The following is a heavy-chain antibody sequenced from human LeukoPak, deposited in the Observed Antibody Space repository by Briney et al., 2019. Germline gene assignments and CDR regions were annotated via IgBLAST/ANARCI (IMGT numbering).Heavy chain of an antibody. CDR3: ATKTYYYDSSGYFSLPDY. CDR1: GSTLTELS. Sequence: ASVKVSCKVSGSTLTELSMHWVRQAPGKGLEWMGGFDPEDGETIYAQKFQGRVTMTEDTSTDTAYMELSSLRSEDTAVYYCATKTYYYDSSGYFSLPDYWGQGTLVTVSS. CDR2: FDPEDGET. J-gene: IGHJ4*02. V-gene: IGHV1-24*01. D-gene: IGHD3-22*01.